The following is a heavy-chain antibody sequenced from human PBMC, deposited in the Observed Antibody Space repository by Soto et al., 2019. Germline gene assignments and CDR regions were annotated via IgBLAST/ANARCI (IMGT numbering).Heavy chain of an antibody. CDR2: IIPIFGTA. CDR1: GGTFSSYA. D-gene: IGHD1-26*01. CDR3: ARDSGSYYAPFDY. V-gene: IGHV1-69*06. J-gene: IGHJ4*02. Sequence: SVKVSCKASGGTFSSYAISWVRQAPGQGLEWMGGIIPIFGTATYAQKFQGRVTITADKSTSTAYMELSSLRSEDTAVYYCARDSGSYYAPFDYWGQGTLVTVSS.